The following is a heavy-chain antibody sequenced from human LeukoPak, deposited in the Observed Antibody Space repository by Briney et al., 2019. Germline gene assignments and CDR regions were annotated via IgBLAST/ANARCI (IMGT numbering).Heavy chain of an antibody. Sequence: ASVKVSCKASGYTFTSYDINWVRQATGQGLEWMGRMNPNSGNTGYAQKFQGRVTMTRNTSISTAYMELSSPRSEDTAVYYCARGRDFGVDYYYMDVWGKGTTVTVSS. J-gene: IGHJ6*03. CDR2: MNPNSGNT. V-gene: IGHV1-8*01. CDR1: GYTFTSYD. D-gene: IGHD3-3*01. CDR3: ARGRDFGVDYYYMDV.